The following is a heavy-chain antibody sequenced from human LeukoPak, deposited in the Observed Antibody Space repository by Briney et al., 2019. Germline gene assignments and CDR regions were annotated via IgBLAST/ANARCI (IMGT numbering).Heavy chain of an antibody. Sequence: PSETLSLTCTVSGGSISSSSYYWGWIRQPPGKGLEWIGSIYYSGSTYYNPSLKSRVTISVDTSKNQFSLKLSSVTAADTAVYYCARGGEEYYYDSSGYQGDDFDIWGQGTMVTVSS. J-gene: IGHJ3*02. V-gene: IGHV4-39*01. CDR1: GGSISSSSYY. CDR3: ARGGEEYYYDSSGYQGDDFDI. D-gene: IGHD3-22*01. CDR2: IYYSGST.